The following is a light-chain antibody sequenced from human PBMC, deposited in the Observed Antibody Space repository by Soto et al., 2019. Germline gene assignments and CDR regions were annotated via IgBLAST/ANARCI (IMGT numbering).Light chain of an antibody. CDR3: QHYDASPPSYT. CDR2: GAF. Sequence: EIVLTQSPATLSLSPGERATLSCRASQSVSSSNLAWYQQKPGQAPRLVISGAFSRAAGLPDRISGSGSGTDFSLTICRLEPEDFAVYYCQHYDASPPSYTFGQGTKLVIK. J-gene: IGKJ2*01. CDR1: QSVSSSN. V-gene: IGKV3-20*01.